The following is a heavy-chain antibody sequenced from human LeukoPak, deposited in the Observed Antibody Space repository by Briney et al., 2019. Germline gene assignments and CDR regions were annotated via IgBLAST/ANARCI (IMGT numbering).Heavy chain of an antibody. CDR2: INPSGGST. Sequence: ASVKVSCKASGYTFTSYYMHWVRQAPGQGLEWMGIINPSGGSTSYAQKFQGRVTMTRDTSTSTVYMELSSLRSEDTVVYYCARDRISPSGGYSYGNVFDYWGQGTLVTVSS. J-gene: IGHJ4*02. D-gene: IGHD5-18*01. V-gene: IGHV1-46*01. CDR1: GYTFTSYY. CDR3: ARDRISPSGGYSYGNVFDY.